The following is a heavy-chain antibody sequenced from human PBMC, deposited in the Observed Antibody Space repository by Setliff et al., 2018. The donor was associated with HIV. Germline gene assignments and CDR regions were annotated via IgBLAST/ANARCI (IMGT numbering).Heavy chain of an antibody. J-gene: IGHJ5*02. CDR2: ISTYNGNT. D-gene: IGHD6-19*01. CDR3: ARGGSSGWPSNWFDP. CDR1: GYTFTSYG. Sequence: ASVKVSCKASGYTFTSYGITWVRQAPGQGLEWMGWISTYNGNTHYAQKLQGRVTMTRDTSTSTVYMELSSLRSEDTAVYYCARGGSSGWPSNWFDPWGQGTLVTVSS. V-gene: IGHV1-18*01.